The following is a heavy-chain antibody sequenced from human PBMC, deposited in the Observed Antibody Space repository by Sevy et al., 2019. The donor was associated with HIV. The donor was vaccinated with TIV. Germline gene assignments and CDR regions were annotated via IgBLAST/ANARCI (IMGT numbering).Heavy chain of an antibody. J-gene: IGHJ4*02. CDR3: AKGGIAVPGPPDY. Sequence: GGSLRLSCAVSGFNFDDYNLHWVRQPPGKGLEWVSVISWDGETIHYADSVKGRFTISRDNSKDSLYLQMNSLRTEDTALYYCAKGGIAVPGPPDYWGQGTLVTVSS. V-gene: IGHV3-43*01. D-gene: IGHD6-19*01. CDR2: ISWDGETI. CDR1: GFNFDDYN.